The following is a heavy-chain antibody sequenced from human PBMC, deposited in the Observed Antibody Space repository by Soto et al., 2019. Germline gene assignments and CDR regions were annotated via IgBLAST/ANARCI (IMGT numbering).Heavy chain of an antibody. D-gene: IGHD1-1*01. CDR3: ATWHEREHAYDV. CDR2: LYDIDGS. V-gene: IGHV3-53*01. CDR1: GFTISGKKY. Sequence: DVQLVESGGGLIQPGESLRLSCAAFGFTISGKKYVAWVRQAPGKGLEWVSALYDIDGSFYADSVKGRFTTSSDSFKTTVYLQMNDLRPDDTAVYYCATWHEREHAYDVWGLGTTVTVSS. J-gene: IGHJ3*01.